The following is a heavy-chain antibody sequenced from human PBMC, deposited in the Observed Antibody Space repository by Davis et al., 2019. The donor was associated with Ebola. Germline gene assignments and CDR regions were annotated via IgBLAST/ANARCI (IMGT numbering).Heavy chain of an antibody. Sequence: GESLKISCAASGFTVSSNYMSWVRQAPGKGLEWVSVIYSGGSTYYADSVKGRFTISRDNSKNTLYLQMNSLRAEDTAVYYCARGRYCSGGSCYRGSFDYWGQGTLVTVSS. V-gene: IGHV3-66*02. D-gene: IGHD2-15*01. J-gene: IGHJ4*02. CDR3: ARGRYCSGGSCYRGSFDY. CDR2: IYSGGST. CDR1: GFTVSSNY.